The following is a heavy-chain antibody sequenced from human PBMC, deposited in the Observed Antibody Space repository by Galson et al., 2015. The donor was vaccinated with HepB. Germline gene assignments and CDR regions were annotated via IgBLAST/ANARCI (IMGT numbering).Heavy chain of an antibody. V-gene: IGHV3-11*05. CDR2: ISSNTLYT. D-gene: IGHD4-17*01. CDR3: ARVADADYGDHTHFDS. Sequence: APGKGLEWISYISSNTLYTNYAGSVKGRFTVSRDNAKNSVYLQMNGLRAEDTAVYYCARVADADYGDHTHFDSWGQGTLVTVSS. J-gene: IGHJ4*02.